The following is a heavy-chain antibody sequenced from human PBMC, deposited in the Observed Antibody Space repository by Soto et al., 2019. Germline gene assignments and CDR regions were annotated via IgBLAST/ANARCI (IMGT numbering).Heavy chain of an antibody. J-gene: IGHJ4*02. CDR2: INIVGGNT. Sequence: VQLLESGGGLVQPGGSLRLSCAASGFTFSNYAMSWVRQAPGKALEWVSCINIVGGNTNYADSVRGRFTMSRDDSKNTVFLQMNSLRAEDTAIYYCTKNYYFDSWGQGTLITVSS. CDR1: GFTFSNYA. V-gene: IGHV3-23*01. CDR3: TKNYYFDS.